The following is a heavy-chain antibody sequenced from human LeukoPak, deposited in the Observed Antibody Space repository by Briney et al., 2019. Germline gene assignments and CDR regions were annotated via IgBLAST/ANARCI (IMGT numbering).Heavy chain of an antibody. Sequence: SETLSLTCTVSGGSISSYYWSWIRQPPGKGLEWIGYIYYTGRTNYNPSLTSRVTISVDTSKNQFSLKLRFVTAAGTAVYYCARFAVDSLMVFDYWGQGTLVTVSS. CDR2: IYYTGRT. V-gene: IGHV4-59*08. D-gene: IGHD5-12*01. CDR3: ARFAVDSLMVFDY. J-gene: IGHJ4*02. CDR1: GGSISSYY.